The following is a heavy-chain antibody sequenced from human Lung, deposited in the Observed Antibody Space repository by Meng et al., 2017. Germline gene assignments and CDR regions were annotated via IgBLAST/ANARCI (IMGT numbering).Heavy chain of an antibody. Sequence: GQVVESGGCLVPPGGSLRLSCAASGFTFTDHWMHWVRQGPGKGLVWVSRINRDGTKPTYADSVKGRFTISRDNAKNTLYLQMNNLRAEDTAFYYCTNDRLNHWGQGALVTVSS. CDR2: INRDGTKP. CDR3: TNDRLNH. CDR1: GFTFTDHW. J-gene: IGHJ1*01. V-gene: IGHV3-74*01. D-gene: IGHD1-1*01.